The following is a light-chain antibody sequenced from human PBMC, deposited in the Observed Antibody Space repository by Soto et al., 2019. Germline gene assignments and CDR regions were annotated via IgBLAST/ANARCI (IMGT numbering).Light chain of an antibody. CDR2: GAS. CDR1: QSVRSN. Sequence: EIVMPQSPATLSVSPGERATLSCRASQSVRSNLAWYQQKPGQAPRLLIYGASTRATGIPARFSGTGSETDFTLTISGLQSEDSAVYFCQQYNNWPYSFGQGTRLEIK. J-gene: IGKJ5*01. V-gene: IGKV3-15*01. CDR3: QQYNNWPYS.